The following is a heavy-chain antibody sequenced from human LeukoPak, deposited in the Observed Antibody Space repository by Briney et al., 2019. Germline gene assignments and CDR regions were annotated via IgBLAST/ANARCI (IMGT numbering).Heavy chain of an antibody. CDR1: GGSISSSSDY. J-gene: IGHJ4*02. D-gene: IGHD4-23*01. CDR2: IYYSGTT. V-gene: IGHV4-39*01. CDR3: ARPYGGNPGYFDY. Sequence: SETLSLTCTVSGGSISSSSDYCGWIRQPPGRGLEWIGNIYYSGTTYYNPSLKSRVTISVDTSKNQFSLKLSSMTAADTAVYYCARPYGGNPGYFDYWGQGTLVTVSS.